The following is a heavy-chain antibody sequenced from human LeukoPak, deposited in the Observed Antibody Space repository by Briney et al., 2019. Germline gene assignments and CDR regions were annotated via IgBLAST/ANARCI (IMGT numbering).Heavy chain of an antibody. CDR3: ARSVAGPYYYGMGV. J-gene: IGHJ6*02. CDR2: IIPIFGTA. Sequence: PVKVSCKASGGTFSSYAISWVRQAPGQGLEWMGGIIPIFGTANYAQKFRGRVTITADESTSTAYMELSSLRSEDTAVYYCARSVAGPYYYGMGVWGQGTTVTVSS. CDR1: GGTFSSYA. V-gene: IGHV1-69*01. D-gene: IGHD6-19*01.